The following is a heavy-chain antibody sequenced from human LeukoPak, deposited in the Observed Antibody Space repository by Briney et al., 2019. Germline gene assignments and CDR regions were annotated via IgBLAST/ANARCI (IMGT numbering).Heavy chain of an antibody. J-gene: IGHJ5*02. D-gene: IGHD2-2*01. CDR3: GRVGLGSCSSTSRFDNWFDP. CDR2: IYDSGST. Sequence: SETLSLTCTVSGGSISMGGYYWSWIRQHPGKGLDWIGYIYDSGSTYYNPSLKSRVTISVDTAKNQFSLKLSSVTAADTAVYYCGRVGLGSCSSTSRFDNWFDPWGQGTLVTVSS. CDR1: GGSISMGGYY. V-gene: IGHV4-31*03.